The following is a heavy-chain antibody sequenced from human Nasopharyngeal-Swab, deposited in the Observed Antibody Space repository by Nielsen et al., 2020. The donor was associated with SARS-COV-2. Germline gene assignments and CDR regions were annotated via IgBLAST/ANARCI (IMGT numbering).Heavy chain of an antibody. CDR3: ARGGKYSSSWYGWFDP. Sequence: SETLSLTCTVSGGSISSGGYYWSWIRQHPGKGLEWIGYIYYSGSTYYNPSLKSRVTISVDTSKNQFSLKLSSVTAADTAVYYCARGGKYSSSWYGWFDPWGQGTLVTVPS. CDR2: IYYSGST. D-gene: IGHD6-13*01. J-gene: IGHJ5*02. V-gene: IGHV4-31*03. CDR1: GGSISSGGYY.